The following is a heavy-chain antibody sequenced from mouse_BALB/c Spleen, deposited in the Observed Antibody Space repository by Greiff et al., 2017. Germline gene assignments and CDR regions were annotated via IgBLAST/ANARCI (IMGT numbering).Heavy chain of an antibody. V-gene: IGHV5-12-1*01. CDR3: ARRGDYAAWFAY. J-gene: IGHJ3*01. CDR1: GFAFSSYD. CDR2: ISSGGGST. Sequence: EVKLMESGGGLVKPGGSLKLSCAASGFAFSSYDMSWVRQTPEKRLEWVAYISSGGGSTYYPDTVKGRFTISRDNPKNTLFLQMTSLRSEDTAMYYCARRGDYAAWFAYWGQGTLVTVSA. D-gene: IGHD2-4*01.